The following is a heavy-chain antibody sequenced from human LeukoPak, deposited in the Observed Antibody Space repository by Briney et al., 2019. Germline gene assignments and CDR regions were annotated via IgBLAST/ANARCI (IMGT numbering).Heavy chain of an antibody. J-gene: IGHJ3*02. V-gene: IGHV1-69*13. CDR1: GGTFSSYA. D-gene: IGHD1-20*01. CDR2: IIPIFGTA. CDR3: ARGRDNWNAFDI. Sequence: SVTVSCKASGGTFSSYAVSWVRQAPGQGLEWMGGIIPIFGTANYAQKFQGRVTITADESTSTAYMELSSLRSEDTAVYYCARGRDNWNAFDIWGQGTMVTVSS.